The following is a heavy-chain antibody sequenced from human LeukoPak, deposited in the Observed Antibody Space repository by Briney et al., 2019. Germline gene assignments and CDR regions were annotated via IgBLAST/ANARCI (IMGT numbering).Heavy chain of an antibody. J-gene: IGHJ4*02. CDR1: GFTFSSYD. V-gene: IGHV3-13*01. Sequence: GGSLRLSCAASGFTFSSYDMHWVRQATGKGLEWVSAIGTAGDTYYPGSVKGRFTISGENAKNSLYLQMNSLRAGDTAVYYCARAGIAAALDYWGQGTLVTVSS. CDR3: ARAGIAAALDY. D-gene: IGHD6-13*01. CDR2: IGTAGDT.